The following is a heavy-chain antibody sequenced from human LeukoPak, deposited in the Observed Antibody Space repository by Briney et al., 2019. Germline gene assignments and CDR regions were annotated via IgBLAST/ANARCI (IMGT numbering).Heavy chain of an antibody. D-gene: IGHD3-10*01. Sequence: SETLSLTCAVYGGSFSGYYWSWIRQPPGKGLEWIGEINHSGSTNYNPSLKSRVTISVDTSKNQFSLKLSSVTAADTAVYYCARLGPNSEAYWGQGTLVTVSS. CDR2: INHSGST. J-gene: IGHJ4*02. CDR3: ARLGPNSEAY. CDR1: GGSFSGYY. V-gene: IGHV4-34*01.